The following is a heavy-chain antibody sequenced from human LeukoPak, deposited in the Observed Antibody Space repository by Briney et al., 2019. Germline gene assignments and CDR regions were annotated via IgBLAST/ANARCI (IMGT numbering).Heavy chain of an antibody. J-gene: IGHJ4*02. CDR3: ARREVTIFGEVIKQGKYYFDY. V-gene: IGHV4-59*12. CDR2: IYYRGST. Sequence: PSETLSLTCTVSGGSISSYYWSWIRQPPGKGLEWIGYIYYRGSTNYNPSLKSRVTISVDTSKNQFSLKLSSVTAADTAVYYCARREVTIFGEVIKQGKYYFDYWGQGTLVTVSS. D-gene: IGHD3-3*01. CDR1: GGSISSYY.